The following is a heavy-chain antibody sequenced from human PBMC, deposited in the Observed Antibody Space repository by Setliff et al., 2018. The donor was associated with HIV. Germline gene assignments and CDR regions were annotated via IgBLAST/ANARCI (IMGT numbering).Heavy chain of an antibody. V-gene: IGHV4-39*01. CDR3: SRGDCGGRRCPDY. CDR2: IYYSGST. Sequence: PSETLSLTCTVSGGSISSSSYYWGWIRQPPGKGLEWIGSIYYSGSTYYNPSLKSRVTISVDTSKNQFSLKLSSVTAADTAVYYCSRGDCGGRRCPDYWGQGTLVTVSS. CDR1: GGSISSSSYY. J-gene: IGHJ4*02. D-gene: IGHD2-15*01.